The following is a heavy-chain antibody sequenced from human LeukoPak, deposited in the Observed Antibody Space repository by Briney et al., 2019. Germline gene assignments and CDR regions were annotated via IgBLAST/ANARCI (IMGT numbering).Heavy chain of an antibody. CDR2: ISSSSSYI. Sequence: GGSLRLSCAASGFTFSSYSMNWVRQAPGKGLEWVSSISSSSSYIYYADSVKGRFTISRDNAKYTFYLQMNNLRVEDSAVYYCATSPAVTGAPSYFDNWGQGTLVTVSS. V-gene: IGHV3-21*06. CDR3: ATSPAVTGAPSYFDN. D-gene: IGHD2-21*02. J-gene: IGHJ4*02. CDR1: GFTFSSYS.